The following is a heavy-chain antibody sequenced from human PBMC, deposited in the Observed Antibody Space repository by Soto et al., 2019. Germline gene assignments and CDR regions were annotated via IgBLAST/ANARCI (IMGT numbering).Heavy chain of an antibody. Sequence: GASVKVSCKASGYTFTSYDINWVRQATGQGLEWMGWMNPNSGNTGYAQKFQGRVTMTRNTSISTAYMELSSLRSEDTAVYYCARGQELFADYYYYYMDVWGKGTTVTVS. CDR2: MNPNSGNT. V-gene: IGHV1-8*01. CDR3: ARGQELFADYYYYYMDV. D-gene: IGHD3-10*01. CDR1: GYTFTSYD. J-gene: IGHJ6*03.